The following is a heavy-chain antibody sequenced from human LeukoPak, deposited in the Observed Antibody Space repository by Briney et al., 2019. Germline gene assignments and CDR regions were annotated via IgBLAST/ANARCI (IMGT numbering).Heavy chain of an antibody. CDR3: ASSRSTDALDI. J-gene: IGHJ3*02. D-gene: IGHD2-2*01. V-gene: IGHV3-21*01. Sequence: GGSLRLSCAASGFTFSSYSMNWVRQAPGKGLEWVSSISSSSSYIYYADSVKGRFTISRDNAKNSLYLQMNSLRAEDTAVYYCASSRSTDALDIWGQGTMVTVSS. CDR2: ISSSSSYI. CDR1: GFTFSSYS.